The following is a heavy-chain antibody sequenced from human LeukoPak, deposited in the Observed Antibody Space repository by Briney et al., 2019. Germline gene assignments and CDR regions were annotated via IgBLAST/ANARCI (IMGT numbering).Heavy chain of an antibody. CDR2: INPNSGGT. J-gene: IGHJ5*02. V-gene: IGHV1-2*02. CDR3: ARAPRVVVAANLFRFDP. D-gene: IGHD2-15*01. CDR1: GYTFTGYY. Sequence: GASVKVSCKASGYTFTGYYMHWVRQAPGQGLEWMGWINPNSGGTNYAQKFQGRVTMTRDTSISTAYMELSRLRSDVTAVYYCARAPRVVVAANLFRFDPWGQGTLVTVSS.